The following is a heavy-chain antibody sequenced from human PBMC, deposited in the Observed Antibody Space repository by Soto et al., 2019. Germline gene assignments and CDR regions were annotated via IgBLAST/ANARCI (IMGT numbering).Heavy chain of an antibody. Sequence: NPSETLSLTCTVSGGSISSSSYYWGWIRQPPGKGLDWIGSIYYSGSTYYNPSLKSRVTISVDTSKNQFSLKLSSVTAADTAVYYCARVEGIAAAGNIDFDYWGQGTLVTVSS. CDR2: IYYSGST. CDR1: GGSISSSSYY. CDR3: ARVEGIAAAGNIDFDY. J-gene: IGHJ4*02. D-gene: IGHD6-13*01. V-gene: IGHV4-39*01.